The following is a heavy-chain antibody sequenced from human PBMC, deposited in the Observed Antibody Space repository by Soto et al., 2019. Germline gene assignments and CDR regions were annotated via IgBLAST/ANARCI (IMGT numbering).Heavy chain of an antibody. D-gene: IGHD2-21*02. CDR3: ASFIPYCGGDCYLKY. J-gene: IGHJ4*02. V-gene: IGHV1-69*06. CDR2: IIPIFGTA. CDR1: GGNFSSYA. Sequence: QVQLVQSGAEVKKPGSSVKVSCKASGGNFSSYAITWVRQAPRHGLEWMGGIIPIFGTANIAQRFQGSVTITADRSTSTAYMELSSLRSEDTSVYYCASFIPYCGGDCYLKYWGQGTLVTVSS.